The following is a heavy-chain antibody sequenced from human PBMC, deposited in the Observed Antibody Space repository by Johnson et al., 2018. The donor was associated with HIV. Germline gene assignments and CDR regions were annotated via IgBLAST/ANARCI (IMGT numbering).Heavy chain of an antibody. D-gene: IGHD3-22*01. CDR1: GFTLSNYG. CDR2: IWHDGSNK. V-gene: IGHV3-33*06. J-gene: IGHJ3*02. CDR3: AKAGDYYDSSGYYDAFDI. Sequence: QVQLVESGGGVVQPGRSLRLSCAASGFTLSNYGMHWVRQAPGKGLEWVAVIWHDGSNKYYADSVKGRFTISRDNSKNTLYLQMNSLRAEDTAVYYCAKAGDYYDSSGYYDAFDIWGQGTMVTVSS.